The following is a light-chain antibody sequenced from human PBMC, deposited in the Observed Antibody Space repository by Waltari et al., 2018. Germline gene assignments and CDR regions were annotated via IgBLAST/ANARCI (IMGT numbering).Light chain of an antibody. CDR1: SSDLGVYDF. Sequence: QSALTQPASVSGSPGQSITVSCTATSSDLGVYDFVSWYQHHPGQAPKLIIYDVFKRPSGVSNRFSGPKSGNTASLSISGLQADDEGDYYCTSSTFSSPLFGGGTKLTVL. J-gene: IGLJ2*01. V-gene: IGLV2-14*03. CDR2: DVF. CDR3: TSSTFSSPL.